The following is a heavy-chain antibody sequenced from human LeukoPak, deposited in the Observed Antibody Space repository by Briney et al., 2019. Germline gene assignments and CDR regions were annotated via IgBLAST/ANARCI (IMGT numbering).Heavy chain of an antibody. D-gene: IGHD3-3*01. CDR3: ARQVIGVSFDY. CDR1: GYTFTNYF. V-gene: IGHV1-46*01. J-gene: IGHJ4*02. Sequence: ASVKISCKAFGYTFTNYFMHWVRQAPGQGLEWMGIVNPSDGHTTYAQSFQGRVTVTRDTSTSTVYMELSSLRSEDTAVYYCARQVIGVSFDYWGPGALVTVSS. CDR2: VNPSDGHT.